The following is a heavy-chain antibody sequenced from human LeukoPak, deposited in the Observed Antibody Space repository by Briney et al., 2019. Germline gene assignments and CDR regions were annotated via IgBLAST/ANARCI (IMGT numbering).Heavy chain of an antibody. CDR3: AREAYYGDSPYYFDY. J-gene: IGHJ4*02. CDR1: GGSISSSSYY. D-gene: IGHD4-17*01. CDR2: IYYSGST. Sequence: SETLSLTCTVSGGSISSSSYYWGWIRQPPGKGLEWIGSIYYSGSTYYNPSLKSRVTISVDTSKNQFSLKLSSVTAADTAVYYCAREAYYGDSPYYFDYWGQGTLVTVSS. V-gene: IGHV4-39*07.